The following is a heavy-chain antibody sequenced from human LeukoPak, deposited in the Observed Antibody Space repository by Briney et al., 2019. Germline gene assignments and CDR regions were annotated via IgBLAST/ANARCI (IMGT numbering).Heavy chain of an antibody. J-gene: IGHJ4*02. D-gene: IGHD1-26*01. V-gene: IGHV6-1*01. CDR3: ARARSGSYPDY. CDR2: TYYRSQLYT. Sequence: SQTLSLSCALSVDSVSIDSAAWNWIRQYPSRCLEWLGRTYYRSQLYTDYAGSVQSRIIINPDTSKNQFSLQLNSVTPEDTAVYYCARARSGSYPDYWGQGTLVTVP. CDR1: VDSVSIDSAA.